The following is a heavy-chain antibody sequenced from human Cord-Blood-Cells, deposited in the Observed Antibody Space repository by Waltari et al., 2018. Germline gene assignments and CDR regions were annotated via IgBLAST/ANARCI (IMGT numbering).Heavy chain of an antibody. D-gene: IGHD3-3*01. J-gene: IGHJ3*02. Sequence: QITLKESGPTLVKPTQTLTLTCTFSGFSLSTSGVGVGWIRQPPGKALEWLALIYWNDDKRYSPSLKSRLTITKDTSKNQVVLTMTNMDPVDTATYYCAHTRTIFGVVIIPGDAFDIWGQGTMVTVSS. CDR2: IYWNDDK. CDR1: GFSLSTSGVG. CDR3: AHTRTIFGVVIIPGDAFDI. V-gene: IGHV2-5*01.